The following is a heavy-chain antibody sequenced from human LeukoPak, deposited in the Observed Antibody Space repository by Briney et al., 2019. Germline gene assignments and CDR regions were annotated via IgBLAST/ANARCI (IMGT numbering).Heavy chain of an antibody. CDR2: ISGSGGST. D-gene: IGHD2-2*01. CDR3: AKEAGDIVVVPAADY. J-gene: IGHJ4*02. V-gene: IGHV3-23*01. Sequence: PGGSLRLSCAASGXTFSSYAMSWVRQAXXXXLEWVSAISGSGGSTYYADSVKGRFTISRDNSKNTLYLQMNSLRAEDTAVYCCAKEAGDIVVVPAADYWGQGTLVTVSS. CDR1: GXTFSSYA.